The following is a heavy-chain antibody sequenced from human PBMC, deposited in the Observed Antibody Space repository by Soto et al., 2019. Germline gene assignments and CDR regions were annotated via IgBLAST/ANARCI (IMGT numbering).Heavy chain of an antibody. J-gene: IGHJ6*03. CDR2: IWYDGSNK. CDR3: ARGGRSYGSGSKSRNPYYYYYMDV. CDR1: GFTFSSYG. Sequence: GGSLRLSCAASGFTFSSYGMHWVRQAPGKGLEWVAVIWYDGSNKYYADSVKGRLTISRDNSKNTLYLQMNSLRAEDTAVYYCARGGRSYGSGSKSRNPYYYYYMDVWGKGTTVTVSS. V-gene: IGHV3-33*01. D-gene: IGHD3-10*01.